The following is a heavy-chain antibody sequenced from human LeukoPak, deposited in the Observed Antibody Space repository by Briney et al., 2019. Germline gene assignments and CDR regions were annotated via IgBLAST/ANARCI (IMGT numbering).Heavy chain of an antibody. Sequence: PGGPLRLSSAASGFTFSSYSMNWVRQAPGKGLEWVSHISSSSSTIYYADSVKGRFTISRDNAKNSLYLQMNSLRAEDTAVYYCARAGFTFSDYFGSFFDYWGQGTLVTVSS. CDR3: ARAGFTFSDYFGSFFDY. V-gene: IGHV3-48*01. CDR1: GFTFSSYS. CDR2: ISSSSSTI. J-gene: IGHJ4*02. D-gene: IGHD3-10*01.